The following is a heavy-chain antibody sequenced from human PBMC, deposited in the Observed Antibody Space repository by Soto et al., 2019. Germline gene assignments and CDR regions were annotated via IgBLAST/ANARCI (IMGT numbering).Heavy chain of an antibody. CDR1: GASVSWSY. J-gene: IGHJ4*02. CDR3: VKHGPPGTNSASFEY. Sequence: SETLSLTCTVSGASVSWSYWSWIRQSPDRGPEWIAYISYKGDDTYNPSLKSRATISIDTSQNQFSLKVSSVTAADTAVYYCVKHGPPGTNSASFEYWGRGILVTVSS. CDR2: ISYKGDD. V-gene: IGHV4-59*08. D-gene: IGHD3-10*01.